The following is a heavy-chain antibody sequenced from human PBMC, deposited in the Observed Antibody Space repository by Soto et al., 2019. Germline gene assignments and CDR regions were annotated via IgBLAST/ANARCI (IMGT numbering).Heavy chain of an antibody. Sequence: QLQLQESGPGLVKPSETLSLTCTVSGGSISSSSYYWGWIRQPPGKGLEWIGSIYYSGSTYYNPSLKWRVTIPVDTSKNQFSLKLSSVTAADTAVYYCARHCGSEYYFDYWGQGTLVTVSS. V-gene: IGHV4-39*01. J-gene: IGHJ4*02. CDR2: IYYSGST. D-gene: IGHD3-10*01. CDR1: GGSISSSSYY. CDR3: ARHCGSEYYFDY.